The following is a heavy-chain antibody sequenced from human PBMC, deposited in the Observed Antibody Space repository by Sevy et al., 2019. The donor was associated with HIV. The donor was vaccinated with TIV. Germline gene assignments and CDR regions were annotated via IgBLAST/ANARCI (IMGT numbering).Heavy chain of an antibody. CDR3: TNYVHY. V-gene: IGHV3-48*03. J-gene: IGHJ4*02. Sequence: GGSLRLTCAASGFTFNVYEMNWVRQAPGKGLEWVSYISSGFSKSYADSVKGRFTISRDNTKNSLYLQMNSLRAEDTAVYYCTNYVHYWGQGTLVTVSS. CDR2: ISSGFSK. CDR1: GFTFNVYE.